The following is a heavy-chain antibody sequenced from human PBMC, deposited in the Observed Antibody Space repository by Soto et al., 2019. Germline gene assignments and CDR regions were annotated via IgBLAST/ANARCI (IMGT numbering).Heavy chain of an antibody. V-gene: IGHV3-33*01. CDR2: IWYDGSNK. Sequence: QVQLVESGGGVVQPGRSLRLSCAASGFTFSSYGMHWVRQAPGKGLEWVAVIWYDGSNKYYADSVKGRFTISRDNSKNTLYLQMNSLRAEDMAVYYCARGAYCTNGVCYEYYFDYWGQGTLVTVSS. J-gene: IGHJ4*02. CDR3: ARGAYCTNGVCYEYYFDY. CDR1: GFTFSSYG. D-gene: IGHD2-8*01.